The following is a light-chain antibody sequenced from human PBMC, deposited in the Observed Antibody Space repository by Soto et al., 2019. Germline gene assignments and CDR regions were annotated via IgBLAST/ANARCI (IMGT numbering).Light chain of an antibody. J-gene: IGLJ2*01. Sequence: QSALTQHASVSGSLGQSITISCTGTSSDVGAYNYVSWYQQHPDKAPKLLIFEVTNRPSGVSGRFSGSKSGITASLSISGLQPEDEADYYCTSYSSSSPVLFGGGTKLTVL. CDR3: TSYSSSSPVL. CDR1: SSDVGAYNY. V-gene: IGLV2-14*01. CDR2: EVT.